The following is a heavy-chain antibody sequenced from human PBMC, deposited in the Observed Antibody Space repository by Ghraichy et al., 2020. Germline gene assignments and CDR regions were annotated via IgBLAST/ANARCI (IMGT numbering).Heavy chain of an antibody. D-gene: IGHD6-13*01. CDR3: ARGGGSWV. CDR1: GGSISSGSYY. V-gene: IGHV4-61*02. J-gene: IGHJ4*02. Sequence: SETLSLTCTVSGGSISSGSYYWNWIRQPAGKGLEWIGRTYTSGTTNYNPSLESRVTISVDTSKNQLSLELSSVTAADTAVYYCARGGGSWVWGQGTLVTVSS. CDR2: TYTSGTT.